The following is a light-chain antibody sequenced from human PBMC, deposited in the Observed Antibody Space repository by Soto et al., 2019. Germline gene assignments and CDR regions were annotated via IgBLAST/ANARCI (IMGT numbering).Light chain of an antibody. CDR3: QQTLSTPIT. CDR1: QSIGKN. V-gene: IGKV1-39*01. J-gene: IGKJ5*01. CDR2: GAS. Sequence: DIQMTQSPSSLSAFVGDSVTITCRASQSIGKNLNWYQQTPGRAPKLLISGASTLRTGFPATFRGSGSGTDFTLSIDNLQPQDFATYYCQQTLSTPITFGQGTRLEIK.